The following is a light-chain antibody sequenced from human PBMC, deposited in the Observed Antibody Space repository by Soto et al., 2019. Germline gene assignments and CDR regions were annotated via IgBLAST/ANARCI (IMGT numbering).Light chain of an antibody. V-gene: IGKV1-5*03. CDR1: QSISSW. CDR3: QQYNSYWT. J-gene: IGKJ1*01. Sequence: IQMTQSPSPLSASVVDRVTITCRASQSISSWLAWYQQKPGKAPKLLIYKASSLESGVPSRFSGSGSGTEFTLTISSLQPDDFATYYCQQYNSYWTFGQGTKVAIK. CDR2: KAS.